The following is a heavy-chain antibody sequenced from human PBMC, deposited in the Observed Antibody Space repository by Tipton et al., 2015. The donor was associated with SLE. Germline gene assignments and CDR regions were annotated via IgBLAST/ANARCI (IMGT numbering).Heavy chain of an antibody. CDR1: GGSISSHY. CDR3: ARERPAVGVDALDI. CDR2: IYYSGST. Sequence: TLSLTCTVSGGSISSHYWSWIRQPPGRGLEWIGYIYYSGSTNYNPSLKSRVTISVDTSKNQFSLRLSSVTAADTAVYFCARERPAVGVDALDIWGQGTMVTVSS. V-gene: IGHV4-59*11. J-gene: IGHJ3*02. D-gene: IGHD6-19*01.